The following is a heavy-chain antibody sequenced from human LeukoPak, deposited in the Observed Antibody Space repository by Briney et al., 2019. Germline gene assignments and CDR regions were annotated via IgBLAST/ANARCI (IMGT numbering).Heavy chain of an antibody. V-gene: IGHV4-34*01. Sequence: PSETLSLTCAVYGGSFSGYYWSWIRQPPGKGLEWIGEINHSGSTNYNPSHKSRVTISVDTSKNQFSLKLSSVTAADTAVYYCARVPAGDSSGWYCLDYWGQGTLVTVSS. CDR2: INHSGST. D-gene: IGHD6-19*01. CDR1: GGSFSGYY. CDR3: ARVPAGDSSGWYCLDY. J-gene: IGHJ4*02.